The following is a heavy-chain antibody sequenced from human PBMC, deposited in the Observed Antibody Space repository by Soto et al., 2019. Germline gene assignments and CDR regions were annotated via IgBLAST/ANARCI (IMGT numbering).Heavy chain of an antibody. CDR1: GFTFSSYA. CDR3: AKLSRTEDSNLN. Sequence: EVQLLESGGGLVQPGGSLRLSCAASGFTFSSYAMTWVRQAPGKGLEWVSAIVVSGGSTYYADSVKGRFTISRDNSKNTLYLQMNSLRAEDTAVYYCAKLSRTEDSNLNWGQGTLVTVSS. D-gene: IGHD1-1*01. CDR2: IVVSGGST. V-gene: IGHV3-23*01. J-gene: IGHJ4*02.